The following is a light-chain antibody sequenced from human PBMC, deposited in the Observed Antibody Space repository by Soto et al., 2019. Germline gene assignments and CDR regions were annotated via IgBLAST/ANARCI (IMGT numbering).Light chain of an antibody. V-gene: IGKV3D-20*02. J-gene: IGKJ3*01. CDR3: QQRSNWPLT. Sequence: EIVLTQSPGTLSLSPGERATLSCRASQSFSNNYLAWYQQKPGQPPRLLIYDASNRATGIPARFSGSGSGTDFTLTISSLEPEDFAVYYCQQRSNWPLTFGPGTKVDIK. CDR2: DAS. CDR1: QSFSNNY.